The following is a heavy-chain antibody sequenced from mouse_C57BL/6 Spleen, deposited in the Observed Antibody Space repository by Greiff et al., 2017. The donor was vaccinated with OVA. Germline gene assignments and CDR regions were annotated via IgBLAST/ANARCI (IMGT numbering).Heavy chain of an antibody. J-gene: IGHJ3*01. D-gene: IGHD1-1*01. CDR2: IDPSDSYT. V-gene: IGHV1-69*01. Sequence: VQLQQPGAELVMPGASVKLSCKASGYTFTSYWMHWVKQRPGQGLEWIGEIDPSDSYTNYNQKFKGKSTLTVDKSSSTAYMQLSSLTSEDSAVYYCARGLYGSSPWFAYWGQGTLVTVSA. CDR1: GYTFTSYW. CDR3: ARGLYGSSPWFAY.